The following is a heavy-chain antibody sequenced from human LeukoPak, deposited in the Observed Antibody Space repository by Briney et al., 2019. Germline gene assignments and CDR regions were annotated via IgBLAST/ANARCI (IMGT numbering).Heavy chain of an antibody. CDR1: GGTFSSYA. CDR3: ARASYYYDSSGDSGRGYYYYYGMDV. D-gene: IGHD3-22*01. Sequence: ASVKVSCKASGGTFSSYAISWVRQAPGQGLEWMGGIIPIFGTANYAQKFQGRVTITADESTSTAYMELSSLRSEDTAVYYCARASYYYDSSGDSGRGYYYYYGMDVWGQGTTVTVSS. V-gene: IGHV1-69*13. J-gene: IGHJ6*02. CDR2: IIPIFGTA.